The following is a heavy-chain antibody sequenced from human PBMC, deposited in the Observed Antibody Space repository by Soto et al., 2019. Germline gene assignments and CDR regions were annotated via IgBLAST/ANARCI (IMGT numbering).Heavy chain of an antibody. V-gene: IGHV3-23*01. CDR3: ARGSYYDSHQDL. Sequence: AGGSLRLSCTPFGFNFDAYAMSWVRQAPGKGLEWVSAVTATAESAYYTDSVRGRFIITRDNSDNMLYLQMSSLRVEDTAIYFCARGSYYDSHQDLWGRGTQVTVYS. CDR1: GFNFDAYA. CDR2: VTATAESA. J-gene: IGHJ4*02. D-gene: IGHD3-10*01.